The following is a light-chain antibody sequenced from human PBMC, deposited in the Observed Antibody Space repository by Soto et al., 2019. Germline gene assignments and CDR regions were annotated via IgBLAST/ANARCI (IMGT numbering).Light chain of an antibody. CDR3: QQYSNWPSWT. CDR2: GTS. CDR1: QSVGSN. Sequence: EIMMTQSPVTLSVSPGEGATLSCRASQSVGSNLAWYQQKPGQAPRLLIYGTSTRATGIPARFSGSGSGTEFTLTIGSLQSEDFAIYYCQQYSNWPSWTFGQGTKVEIK. V-gene: IGKV3-15*01. J-gene: IGKJ1*01.